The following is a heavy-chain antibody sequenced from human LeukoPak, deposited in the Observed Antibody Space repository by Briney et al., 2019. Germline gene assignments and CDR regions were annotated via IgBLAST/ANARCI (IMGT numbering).Heavy chain of an antibody. V-gene: IGHV4-34*01. CDR3: ARTVSTSCYCLDY. J-gene: IGHJ4*02. CDR1: GGSFSGYY. D-gene: IGHD2-2*01. Sequence: SETLSLTCAVYGGSFSGYYWSWIRQPPGKGLEWIGEINHSGSTNYNPSLKSRVTISVDTSKNQFSLKLSSVTAADTAVYYCARTVSTSCYCLDYWGQGTLVTVSS. CDR2: INHSGST.